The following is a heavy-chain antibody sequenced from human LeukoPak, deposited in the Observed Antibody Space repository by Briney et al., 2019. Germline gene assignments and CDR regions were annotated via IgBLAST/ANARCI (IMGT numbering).Heavy chain of an antibody. Sequence: GGSLRLSCVASGDKFNDYAMHWVRQAPGKGLGWVSGLSWHSGSIGYADSVKVGFIISRDNANNSLYLEMNSLRPEDSALYYCARETKVGENLYYFDYWGRGTLVTVSS. V-gene: IGHV3-9*01. D-gene: IGHD1-26*01. CDR1: GDKFNDYA. CDR3: ARETKVGENLYYFDY. CDR2: LSWHSGSI. J-gene: IGHJ4*02.